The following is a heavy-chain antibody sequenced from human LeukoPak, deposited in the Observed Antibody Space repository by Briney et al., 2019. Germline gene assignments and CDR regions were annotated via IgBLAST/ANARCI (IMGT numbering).Heavy chain of an antibody. J-gene: IGHJ4*02. V-gene: IGHV1-69*04. CDR2: IIPILGIA. Sequence: ASVKVSCKASGYTFTGYYLHWMRQAPGQGLEWVGRIIPILGIANYAQKFQGRVTITADKSTSTAYMELSSLRSEDTAVYYCARDQGYSYGVEYWGQGTLVTVSS. CDR1: GYTFTGYY. CDR3: ARDQGYSYGVEY. D-gene: IGHD5-18*01.